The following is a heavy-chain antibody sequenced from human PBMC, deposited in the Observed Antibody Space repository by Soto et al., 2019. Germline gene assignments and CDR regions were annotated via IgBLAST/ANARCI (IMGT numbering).Heavy chain of an antibody. Sequence: EVQLVESGGGLLQPGGSLRLSCAASGFTFSDPYMDWVRQSPGNGLQWVGRSRNKANSSTTEYAASVKGRFTISRDASKTSLYLQRNSLNPEDTAVYFGAGLHGSGASCYGSRHWGQGTLVTVCS. CDR2: SRNKANSSTT. CDR3: AGLHGSGASCYGSRH. J-gene: IGHJ4*02. D-gene: IGHD2-2*01. CDR1: GFTFSDPY. V-gene: IGHV3-72*01.